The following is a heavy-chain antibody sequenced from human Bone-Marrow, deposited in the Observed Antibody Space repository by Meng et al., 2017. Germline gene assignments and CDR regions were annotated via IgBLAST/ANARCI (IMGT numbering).Heavy chain of an antibody. J-gene: IGHJ5*02. D-gene: IGHD3-16*01. CDR2: IYYSGTT. CDR3: ARDIRQGGNIWFDP. V-gene: IGHV4-31*01. CDR1: GGSISSGGYY. Sequence: GQLPAAGPGLVVPSGTLSLTCAVSGGSISSGGYYWSWIRQHPGKGLEWIGYIYYSGTTYYNPSLSSLVTISVDTSKNQFSLNLSSVTAADTAVYYCARDIRQGGNIWFDPWGQGTLVTVSS.